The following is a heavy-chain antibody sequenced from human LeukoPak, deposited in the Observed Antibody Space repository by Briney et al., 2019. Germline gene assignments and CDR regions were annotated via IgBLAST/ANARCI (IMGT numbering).Heavy chain of an antibody. CDR2: IYYSGST. CDR3: ARHDYYGSGSYHHYFDY. Sequence: KTSETLSLTCTVSGGSISSGGYYWSWIRQHPGKGLEWIGYIYYSGSTYYNPSLKSRVTISVDTSKNQFSLRLGSVTAEDTAVYYCARHDYYGSGSYHHYFDYWGQGTLVTVSS. D-gene: IGHD3-10*01. J-gene: IGHJ4*02. V-gene: IGHV4-31*03. CDR1: GGSISSGGYY.